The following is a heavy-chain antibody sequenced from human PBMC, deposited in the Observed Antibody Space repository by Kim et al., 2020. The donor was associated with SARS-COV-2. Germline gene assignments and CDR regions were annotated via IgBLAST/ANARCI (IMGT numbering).Heavy chain of an antibody. Sequence: SETLSLTCTVSGGSISSSSYYWGWIRQPPGKGLEWIGSIYYSGSTYYNPSLKSRVTISVDTSKNQFSLKLSSVTAADTAVYYSANLGLYGSGSYYTGDDYWGQGTLVTVSS. V-gene: IGHV4-39*01. CDR3: ANLGLYGSGSYYTGDDY. J-gene: IGHJ4*02. CDR2: IYYSGST. D-gene: IGHD3-10*01. CDR1: GGSISSSSYY.